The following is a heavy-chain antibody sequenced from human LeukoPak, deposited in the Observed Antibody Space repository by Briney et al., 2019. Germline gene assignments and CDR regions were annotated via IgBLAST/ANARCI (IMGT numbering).Heavy chain of an antibody. CDR2: IYSGGST. CDR1: GFTVSSNY. CDR3: ARDLEDYFDY. Sequence: GGSLRLSCAASGFTVSSNYMSWVRQAPGEGLEWVSVIYSGGSTYYADSVKGRFTISRDNSKNTLYLQMNSLRAEDTAVYYCARDLEDYFDYWGQGTLVTVSS. J-gene: IGHJ4*02. V-gene: IGHV3-53*01.